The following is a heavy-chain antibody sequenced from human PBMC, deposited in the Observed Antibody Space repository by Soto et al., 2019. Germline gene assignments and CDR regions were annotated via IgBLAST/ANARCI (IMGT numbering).Heavy chain of an antibody. Sequence: ASVKVSCKASGYTFTSYYMHWVRQAPGQGLEWMGIINPSGGSTSYAQKFQGRVTMTRDTSTSTVYMELSSLRSEDTAVYYCARVPPSYYYDSSAPRDYWGQGTLVTV. J-gene: IGHJ4*02. CDR1: GYTFTSYY. CDR3: ARVPPSYYYDSSAPRDY. D-gene: IGHD3-22*01. V-gene: IGHV1-46*01. CDR2: INPSGGST.